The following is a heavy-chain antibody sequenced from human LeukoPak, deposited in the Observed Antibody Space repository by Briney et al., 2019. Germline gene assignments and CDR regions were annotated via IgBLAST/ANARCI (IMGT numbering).Heavy chain of an antibody. D-gene: IGHD6-19*01. J-gene: IGHJ4*02. CDR1: GSTFSSYS. Sequence: GGSLRLSCAASGSTFSSYSINWVRQAPGKGLEWVSSISSSSSYIYYADSVKGRFTISRDNAKNSLYLQMNSLRAEDTAVYYCARESGSASFDYWGQGTLVTVSS. CDR2: ISSSSSYI. CDR3: ARESGSASFDY. V-gene: IGHV3-21*01.